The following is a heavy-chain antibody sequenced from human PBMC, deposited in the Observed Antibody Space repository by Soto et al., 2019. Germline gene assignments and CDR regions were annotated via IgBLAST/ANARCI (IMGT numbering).Heavy chain of an antibody. J-gene: IGHJ6*02. CDR3: ARDQSGIAVAANYYYYGMDV. CDR2: INPNSGGT. Sequence: ASVKVACKASGYTVRGYYMDGVRQANEQGLEWMGWINPNSGGTNYAQKFQGWVTMTRDTSISTAYMELSRPRSDDTAVYYCARDQSGIAVAANYYYYGMDVWGQGTTVTVSS. CDR1: GYTVRGYY. D-gene: IGHD6-19*01. V-gene: IGHV1-2*04.